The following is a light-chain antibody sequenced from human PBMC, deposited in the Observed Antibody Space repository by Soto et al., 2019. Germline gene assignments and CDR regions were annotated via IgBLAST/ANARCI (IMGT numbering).Light chain of an antibody. CDR2: MSS. CDR1: PSITNW. Sequence: IQLTQRPSTLAASVGDRVNINCRASPSITNWLAWYQQKPGKAPTVLIHMSSSLKSGVPSRFSGSGSGTECTLTITSLQADDSATYYCPQYNSFSSVSCGVGTKVDSK. J-gene: IGKJ4*01. CDR3: PQYNSFSSVS. V-gene: IGKV1-5*03.